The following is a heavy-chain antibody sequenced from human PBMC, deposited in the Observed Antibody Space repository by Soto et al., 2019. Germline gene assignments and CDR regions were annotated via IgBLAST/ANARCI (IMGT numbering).Heavy chain of an antibody. J-gene: IGHJ5*02. CDR1: GFTFSSFE. D-gene: IGHD3-22*01. Sequence: GGSLRLSCVASGFTFSSFEMNWVRQAPGKGLEWISYISSGGKTKYYADSVKGRFTISRDNAKNSLYLQMSSLRAEDAAVYYCARNYIIYYDGSRAHYSWGRGTLVTVSS. CDR2: ISSGGKTK. V-gene: IGHV3-48*03. CDR3: ARNYIIYYDGSRAHYS.